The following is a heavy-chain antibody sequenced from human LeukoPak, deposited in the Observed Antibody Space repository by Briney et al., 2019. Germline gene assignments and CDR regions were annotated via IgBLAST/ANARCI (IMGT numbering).Heavy chain of an antibody. CDR2: ISYDGSNK. V-gene: IGHV3-30*03. D-gene: IGHD6-19*01. Sequence: GGSLRLSCAASGFTFSSYGMHWVRQAPGKGLEWVAVISYDGSNKYYADSVKGRFTISRDNSKNTLYLQMNSLRAEDTAVYYCAGSGEWLVTPGSASTHYYYYYGMDVWGQGTTVTVSS. CDR3: AGSGEWLVTPGSASTHYYYYYGMDV. J-gene: IGHJ6*02. CDR1: GFTFSSYG.